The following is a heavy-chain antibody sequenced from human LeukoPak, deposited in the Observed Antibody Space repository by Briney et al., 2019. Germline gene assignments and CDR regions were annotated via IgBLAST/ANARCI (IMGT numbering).Heavy chain of an antibody. CDR2: INPNSGGT. D-gene: IGHD3-22*01. CDR3: ARSLTYYYDSSGYYFDY. CDR1: GYTFTGYY. Sequence: ASVEVSCKASGYTFTGYYMHWVRQAPGQGLEWMGRINPNSGGTNYAQKFQGRVTMTRDTSISTAYMELSRLRSDGTAVYYCARSLTYYYDSSGYYFDYWGQGTLVTVSS. J-gene: IGHJ4*02. V-gene: IGHV1-2*06.